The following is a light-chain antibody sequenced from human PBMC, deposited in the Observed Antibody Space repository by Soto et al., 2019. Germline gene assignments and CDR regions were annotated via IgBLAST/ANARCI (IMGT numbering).Light chain of an antibody. CDR2: WAS. CDR3: QQYYSTWT. Sequence: DIVMTQSPDSLAVSLGERATINCMSSQSVLYTSNNKNFLAWYQQKPGQPPKLLIYWASTRESGVPDRFSGSGSGTDFTLTISSLQAEDVAVYYCQQYYSTWTFGQGTKVEIK. J-gene: IGKJ1*01. V-gene: IGKV4-1*01. CDR1: QSVLYTSNNKNF.